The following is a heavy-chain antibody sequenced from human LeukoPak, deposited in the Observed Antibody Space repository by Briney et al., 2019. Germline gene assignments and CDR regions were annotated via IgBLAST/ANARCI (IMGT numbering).Heavy chain of an antibody. Sequence: GESLKISCKGSGYRFTTYWIGWVRQMPGKGLEWMGIINPGDSDTRYSPSFQGQVTISADKSISTAYLLWSSLKASDTAMYYCARRDTVTVPFDYWGQGTLVTVSS. CDR1: GYRFTTYW. D-gene: IGHD4-17*01. V-gene: IGHV5-51*01. CDR3: ARRDTVTVPFDY. CDR2: INPGDSDT. J-gene: IGHJ4*02.